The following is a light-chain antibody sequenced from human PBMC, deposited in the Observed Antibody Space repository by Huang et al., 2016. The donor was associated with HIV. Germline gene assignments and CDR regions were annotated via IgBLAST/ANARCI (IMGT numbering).Light chain of an antibody. CDR2: KAS. Sequence: DIQMTQSPSTLSASVGDRVTITCRASQSISTWLAWYQQKPGKAPKLLIYKASNLEDGVPSRFSGSGSGTEFTLTISSLQPDDFATYYCQQYSAYSWTFGQWTKVDIK. CDR3: QQYSAYSWT. CDR1: QSISTW. J-gene: IGKJ1*01. V-gene: IGKV1-5*03.